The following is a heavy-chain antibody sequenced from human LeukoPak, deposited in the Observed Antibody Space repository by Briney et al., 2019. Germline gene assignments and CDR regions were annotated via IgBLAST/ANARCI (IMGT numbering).Heavy chain of an antibody. J-gene: IGHJ4*02. CDR3: ASPMGDY. CDR1: GGSFSGYY. V-gene: IGHV4-34*01. CDR2: INHSGST. Sequence: PSETLSLTCAVYGGSFSGYYWSWIRHPPGKGLEWIGEINHSGSTNYNPSLKSRVTISVDTSKNQFSLKLSSVTAADTAVYYCASPMGDYWGQGTLVTVSS.